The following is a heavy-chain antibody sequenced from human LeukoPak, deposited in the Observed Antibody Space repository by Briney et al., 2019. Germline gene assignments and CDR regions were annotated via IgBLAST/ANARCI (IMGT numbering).Heavy chain of an antibody. CDR2: IYYSGST. CDR3: ARAIVGTVTTSFDY. J-gene: IGHJ4*02. V-gene: IGHV4-59*01. Sequence: KPSETLSLTCTVSGGSISSYYWSWLRQPPGKGLEWIGYIYYSGSTNYNPSLKSRVTISVDTSKNQFSLKLSSVTAADTAVYYCARAIVGTVTTSFDYWGQGTLVTVYS. CDR1: GGSISSYY. D-gene: IGHD4-11*01.